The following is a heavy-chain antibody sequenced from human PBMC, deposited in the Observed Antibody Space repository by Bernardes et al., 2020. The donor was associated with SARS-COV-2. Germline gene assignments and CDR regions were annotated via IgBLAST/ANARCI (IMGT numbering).Heavy chain of an antibody. CDR2: IYASGSI. D-gene: IGHD3-10*01. V-gene: IGHV4-61*02. CDR1: GGSISSGYYY. Sequence: SETLSLTCTVSGGSISSGYYYWNWIRQPAGKGLEWIGRIYASGSIDDSPALKSRVTISVDTSKNQFSLKLSSVTAADTAVYYCARGGDYYGSGRTWGMDVWGQGTTVTVSS. CDR3: ARGGDYYGSGRTWGMDV. J-gene: IGHJ6*02.